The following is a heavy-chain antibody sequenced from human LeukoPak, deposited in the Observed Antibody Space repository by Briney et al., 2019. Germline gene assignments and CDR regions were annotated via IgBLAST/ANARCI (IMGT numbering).Heavy chain of an antibody. CDR1: GYAFTSYD. V-gene: IGHV1-8*01. D-gene: IGHD2-21*02. Sequence: AASVKVSCKASGYAFTSYDITWVRQATGQGLEWMGWMNPNSGNTGYAQKFQGRVTMTRNTSISTAYMDLSSLRSEDTAVYCCTRGHSTDWGRGTLVTVSS. CDR3: TRGHSTD. CDR2: MNPNSGNT. J-gene: IGHJ1*01.